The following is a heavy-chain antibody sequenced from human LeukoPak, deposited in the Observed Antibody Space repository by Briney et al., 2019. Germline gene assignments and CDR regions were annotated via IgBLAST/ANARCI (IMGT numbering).Heavy chain of an antibody. V-gene: IGHV4-4*07. CDR1: GGSISSYY. CDR2: IYTSGST. D-gene: IGHD3-3*01. J-gene: IGHJ4*02. CDR3: AREGEGQRGHYDFWSGYPNYYFDY. Sequence: SETLSLTCTVSGGSISSYYWSWIRQPAGKGLEWIGRIYTSGSTNYNPSSKSRVTMSVDTSKNQFSLKLSSVTAADTAVYYCAREGEGQRGHYDFWSGYPNYYFDYWGQGTLVTVSS.